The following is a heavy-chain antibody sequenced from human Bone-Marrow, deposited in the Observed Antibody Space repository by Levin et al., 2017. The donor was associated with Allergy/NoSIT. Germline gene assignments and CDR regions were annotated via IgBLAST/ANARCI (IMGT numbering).Heavy chain of an antibody. CDR2: INPDSGAT. Sequence: ASVKVPCKTSGYTFTGYNIYWVRQAPGQGLEWMGWINPDSGATHYTHKFYGRVTMTRDTSITTAYMEVNRLTSDDTAVYYCARQFDSGYDSAYFDFWGQGALVTVSS. J-gene: IGHJ4*02. CDR3: ARQFDSGYDSAYFDF. V-gene: IGHV1-2*07. D-gene: IGHD5-12*01. CDR1: GYTFTGYN.